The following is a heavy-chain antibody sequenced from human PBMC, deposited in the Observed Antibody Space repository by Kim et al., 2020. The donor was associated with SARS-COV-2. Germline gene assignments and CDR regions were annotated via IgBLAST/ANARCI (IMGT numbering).Heavy chain of an antibody. J-gene: IGHJ6*02. D-gene: IGHD3-10*01. CDR1: GGSFSGYY. Sequence: SETLSLTCAVYGGSFSGYYWSWIRQPPGKGLEWIGEINHSGSTNYNPSLKSRVTISVDTSKNQFSLKLSSVTAADTAVYYCARGFPLRPIRAALPRYYYYGMDVWGQGTTVTVSS. CDR2: INHSGST. CDR3: ARGFPLRPIRAALPRYYYYGMDV. V-gene: IGHV4-34*01.